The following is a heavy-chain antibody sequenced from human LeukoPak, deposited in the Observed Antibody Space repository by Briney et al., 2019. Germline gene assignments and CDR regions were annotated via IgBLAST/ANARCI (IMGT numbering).Heavy chain of an antibody. V-gene: IGHV1-18*01. CDR3: AYCGGDCYSRWFDP. J-gene: IGHJ5*02. Sequence: ASVKVSCKASGYTFTSYGISWVRQAPGQGLEWMGWISAYNDNTNYAQKLQGRGTMTTDTSTSTAYMELRSLRSDDTAVYYCAYCGGDCYSRWFDPWGQGTLVTVSS. CDR1: GYTFTSYG. D-gene: IGHD2-21*02. CDR2: ISAYNDNT.